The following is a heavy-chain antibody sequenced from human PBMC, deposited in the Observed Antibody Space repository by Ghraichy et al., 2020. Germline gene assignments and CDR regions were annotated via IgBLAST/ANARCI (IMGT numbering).Heavy chain of an antibody. V-gene: IGHV3-30*03. Sequence: GGSLRLSCAASGFTFSSYAMHWVRQAPGKGLEWVAVISYDGSHKIYADSVKGRFIISRDDSKNTLYMQMDSLRAEDTAVYYCARDPLPGGVSWAGGLDYWGQGTLVTVSS. CDR3: ARDPLPGGVSWAGGLDY. D-gene: IGHD6-13*01. J-gene: IGHJ4*02. CDR1: GFTFSSYA. CDR2: ISYDGSHK.